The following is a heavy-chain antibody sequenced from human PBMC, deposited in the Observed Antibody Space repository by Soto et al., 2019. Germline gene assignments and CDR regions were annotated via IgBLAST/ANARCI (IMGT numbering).Heavy chain of an antibody. V-gene: IGHV3-23*01. CDR2: ISGSGGST. Sequence: GGSLRLSCAASGFTFSSYAMSWVRQAPGKGLEWVSAISGSGGSTYYADSVKGRFTISRDNSKNTLYLQMNSLRAEDTAVYYCAKDPDSCYDQGFYWYIDLWGRGTLVTVSS. CDR1: GFTFSSYA. J-gene: IGHJ2*01. D-gene: IGHD5-12*01. CDR3: AKDPDSCYDQGFYWYIDL.